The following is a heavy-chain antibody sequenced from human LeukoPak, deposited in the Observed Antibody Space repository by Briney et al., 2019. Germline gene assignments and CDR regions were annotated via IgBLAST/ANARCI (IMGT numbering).Heavy chain of an antibody. CDR2: INHSGRT. Sequence: SETLSLTCAVYGGSFSGYYWSWIRQPPGKGLEWIGEINHSGRTNYNPSLKSRVTISVDTSKNQFSLKLSSVTAADTAVYYCANLGNGRITMVRGVNYWGQGTLVTVSS. V-gene: IGHV4-34*01. CDR1: GGSFSGYY. D-gene: IGHD3-10*01. CDR3: ANLGNGRITMVRGVNY. J-gene: IGHJ4*02.